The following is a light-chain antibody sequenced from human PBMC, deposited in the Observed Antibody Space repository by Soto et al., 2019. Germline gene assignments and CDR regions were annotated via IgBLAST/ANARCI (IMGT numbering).Light chain of an antibody. CDR3: SSYTSSSLHV. Sequence: QSALTQPASVSGSPGQSITISCTGTSSDVGGHNYVSWYQQHPGKAPKLMIYDVSNRPSVVSNRFSGSKSGNTASLTISGLQAEDEADYYCSSYTSSSLHVFGTGTKVTVL. CDR1: SSDVGGHNY. CDR2: DVS. J-gene: IGLJ1*01. V-gene: IGLV2-14*03.